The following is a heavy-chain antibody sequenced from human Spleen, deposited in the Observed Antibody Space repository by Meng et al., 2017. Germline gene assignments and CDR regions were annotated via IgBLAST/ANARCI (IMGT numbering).Heavy chain of an antibody. CDR3: ARGVTTVTTMYYFDL. J-gene: IGHJ4*02. CDR2: IIPTLDSV. V-gene: IGHV1-69*10. Sequence: QVHLAQSGAEVKKPGSSVKVSCKASGDTFNNYVISWVRQAPGQGLEWVGGIIPTLDSVDYARKFQGRVTISADKSTSAASLELSSLTPDDTAVYFCARGVTTVTTMYYFDLWGQGTLVTVSS. D-gene: IGHD4-17*01. CDR1: GDTFNNYV.